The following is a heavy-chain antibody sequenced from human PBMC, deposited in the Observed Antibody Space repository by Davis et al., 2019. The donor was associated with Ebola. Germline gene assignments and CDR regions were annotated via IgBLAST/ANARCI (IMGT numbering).Heavy chain of an antibody. CDR1: GFTFSSYS. D-gene: IGHD3-3*01. CDR2: ISSSSSTI. V-gene: IGHV3-48*01. Sequence: GGSLRLSCAASGFTFSSYSMNWVRQAPGKGLEWVSYISSSSSTIYYADSVKGRFTISRDNAKNSLYLQMNSLRAEDTAVYYCARDSAYYDFWSGYSLSYYYYGMDVWGQGTTITVSS. J-gene: IGHJ6*02. CDR3: ARDSAYYDFWSGYSLSYYYYGMDV.